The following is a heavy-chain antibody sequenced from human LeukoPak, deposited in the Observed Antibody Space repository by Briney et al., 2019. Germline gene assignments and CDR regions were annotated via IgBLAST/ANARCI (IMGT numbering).Heavy chain of an antibody. CDR3: ARTGGGCGSTRCHEYFQY. V-gene: IGHV4-61*02. CDR1: GGSISIGTYY. CDR2: LSNTGSS. D-gene: IGHD2-2*01. J-gene: IGHJ1*01. Sequence: PSETLSLTCNVSGGSISIGTYYWSWIRQPAGKGLEWIGRLSNTGSSDYNHSLKSRFSIVIDTSKNQFSLKLNSVTAADTAVYYCARTGGGCGSTRCHEYFQYWGQGTPVTVSS.